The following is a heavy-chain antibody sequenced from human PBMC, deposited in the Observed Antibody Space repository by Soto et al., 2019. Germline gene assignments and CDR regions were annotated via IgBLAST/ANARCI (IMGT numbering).Heavy chain of an antibody. V-gene: IGHV1-3*01. D-gene: IGHD3-3*01. CDR1: GYTFTSYA. CDR2: INAGNGNT. CDR3: AREVQGGFWSGSKAPGVNYYGMDV. J-gene: IGHJ6*02. Sequence: ASVKVSCKASGYTFTSYAMHWVRQAPGQRLEWMGWINAGNGNTKYSQKFQGRVTITRDTSASTAYMELSSLRSEDTAVYYCAREVQGGFWSGSKAPGVNYYGMDVWGQGTTVTVSS.